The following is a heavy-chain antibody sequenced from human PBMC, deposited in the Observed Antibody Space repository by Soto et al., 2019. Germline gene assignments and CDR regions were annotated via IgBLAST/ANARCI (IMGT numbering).Heavy chain of an antibody. Sequence: ASVKVSCKASGYTFTSYGISWVRQAPGQGLEWMGWISAYNGNTNYAQKLQGRVTMTTETSTSTAYMELRSLRSDDTAWYYCARVYLILDSTPRDSSSWPADYYYYYGMDVWGQGTTVTVSS. V-gene: IGHV1-18*01. CDR1: GYTFTSYG. D-gene: IGHD6-13*01. J-gene: IGHJ6*02. CDR3: ARVYLILDSTPRDSSSWPADYYYYYGMDV. CDR2: ISAYNGNT.